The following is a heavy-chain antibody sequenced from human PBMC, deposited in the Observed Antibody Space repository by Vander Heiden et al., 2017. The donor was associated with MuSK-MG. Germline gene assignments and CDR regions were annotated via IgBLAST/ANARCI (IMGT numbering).Heavy chain of an antibody. CDR3: ARPYYYDSSGYYPGWFDP. J-gene: IGHJ5*02. Sequence: EVQLVQSGAEVKKPGESLKISCKGSGYSFTSYWIGWVRQMPGKGLEWMGIIYPGDSDTRYSPSFQGQVTISADKSISTAYLQWSSLKASDTAMYYCARPYYYDSSGYYPGWFDPWGQGTLVTVSS. D-gene: IGHD3-22*01. V-gene: IGHV5-51*01. CDR2: IYPGDSDT. CDR1: GYSFTSYW.